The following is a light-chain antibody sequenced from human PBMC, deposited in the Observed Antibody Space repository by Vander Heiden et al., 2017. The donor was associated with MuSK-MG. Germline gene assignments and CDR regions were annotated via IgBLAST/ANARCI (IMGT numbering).Light chain of an antibody. J-gene: IGLJ2*01. V-gene: IGLV1-44*01. CDR1: SSNIGTNT. CDR3: AKWADSLNGVV. Sequence: QSVLTQPASASGTPGQRVTISCSGSSSNIGTNTVNWYQQVQGTATKLLIVCKNQRPSGVPDRLFCYKAGTYASRETSGLQSEYEADDYWAKWADSLNGVVFGGGTKLTVL. CDR2: CKN.